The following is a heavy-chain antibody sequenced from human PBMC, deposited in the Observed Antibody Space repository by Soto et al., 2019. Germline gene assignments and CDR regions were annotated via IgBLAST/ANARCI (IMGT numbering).Heavy chain of an antibody. D-gene: IGHD3-10*01. J-gene: IGHJ3*02. CDR3: ARDRGPRRRLDAFDI. V-gene: IGHV3-33*01. CDR2: IWYDGSNK. CDR1: GFKFNSYG. Sequence: GGSLRLSCAASGFKFNSYGMHWVRQAPGKGLEWVAEIWYDGSNKYYADSVKGRFTISRDNSKNTLYLQMNSLRAEDTAVYYCARDRGPRRRLDAFDIWGQGTMVTVSS.